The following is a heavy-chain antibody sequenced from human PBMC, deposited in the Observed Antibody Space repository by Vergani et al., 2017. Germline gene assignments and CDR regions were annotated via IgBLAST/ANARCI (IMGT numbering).Heavy chain of an antibody. Sequence: QVQLVQSGAEVKKPGSSVKVSCKASGGTFSSYTISWVRQAPGQGLEWMGRIIPILGIANYAQKFQGRGTITADKSTSPAYMELSSLRSEDTAVYYCAGQHKHYKASYGRDVWGQGP. V-gene: IGHV1-69*02. CDR1: GGTFSSYT. J-gene: IGHJ6*01. CDR2: IIPILGIA. D-gene: IGHD2-21*01. CDR3: AGQHKHYKASYGRDV.